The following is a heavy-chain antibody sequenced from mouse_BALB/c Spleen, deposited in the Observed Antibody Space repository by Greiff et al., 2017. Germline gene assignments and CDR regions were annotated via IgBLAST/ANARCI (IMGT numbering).Heavy chain of an antibody. CDR2: INPSSGYT. CDR1: GYTFTSYT. J-gene: IGHJ3*01. Sequence: QVQLQQSAAELARPGASVKMSCKASGYTFTSYTMHWVKQRPGQGLEWIGYINPSSGYTEYNQKFKDKTTLTADKSSSTAYMQLSSLTSEASAVYYCANYGRAWFAYWGQGTLVTVSA. D-gene: IGHD1-1*01. CDR3: ANYGRAWFAY. V-gene: IGHV1-4*02.